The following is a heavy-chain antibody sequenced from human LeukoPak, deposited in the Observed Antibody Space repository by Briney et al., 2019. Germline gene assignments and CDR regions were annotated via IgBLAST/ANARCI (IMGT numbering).Heavy chain of an antibody. J-gene: IGHJ4*02. D-gene: IGHD3-10*01. CDR2: IYYSRST. CDR1: GGSISPYY. V-gene: IGHV4-59*08. CDR3: SRHAKTYYGSGSYSTNFDY. Sequence: SETLSLTCTVSGGSISPYYWNWIRQPPGKGLEWIGYIYYSRSTNYNPSLKSRVTISVDTSKNQFSLKLSSVTAADTAVYYCSRHAKTYYGSGSYSTNFDYWGQGTLVTVSS.